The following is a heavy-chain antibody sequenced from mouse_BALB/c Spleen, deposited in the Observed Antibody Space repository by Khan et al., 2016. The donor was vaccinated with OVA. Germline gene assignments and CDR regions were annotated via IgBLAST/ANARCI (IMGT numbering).Heavy chain of an antibody. Sequence: IQLVQSGPELVKPGASVKISCKASGYTFTVYNMDWVKQTHGKSLEWVGYIYPNNGGTGYNQKFKTKATLTVDKSSSAAYMELRSLTSEDSAVYYCARSGYGSFAYWGQGTLVTVSA. CDR1: GYTFTVYN. J-gene: IGHJ3*01. CDR3: ARSGYGSFAY. D-gene: IGHD1-2*01. CDR2: IYPNNGGT. V-gene: IGHV1S29*02.